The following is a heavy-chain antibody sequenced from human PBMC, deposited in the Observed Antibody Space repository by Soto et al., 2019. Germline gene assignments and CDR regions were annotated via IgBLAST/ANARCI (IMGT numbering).Heavy chain of an antibody. V-gene: IGHV1-3*01. CDR2: INAGNGNT. D-gene: IGHD2-21*02. J-gene: IGHJ4*02. Sequence: ASVKVSCKASGYTFTSYAMHWVRQAPGQRLEWMGWINAGNGNTKYSQKYQSRVTITRDTSASTAYMELSSLRSEDTAVYYCARSIVVVTALDYWGQGTLVTVSS. CDR1: GYTFTSYA. CDR3: ARSIVVVTALDY.